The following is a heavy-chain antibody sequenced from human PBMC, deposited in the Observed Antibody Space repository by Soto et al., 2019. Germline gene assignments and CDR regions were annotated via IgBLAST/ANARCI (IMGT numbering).Heavy chain of an antibody. D-gene: IGHD3-9*01. CDR3: ARGLVDSYYYGMDV. V-gene: IGHV4-34*01. CDR1: GGSFSGYY. Sequence: ASETLSLTCAVYGGSFSGYYWSWIRQPPGKGLEWIGEINHSGSTNYNPSLKSRVTISVDTSKNQFSLKVSSVTAADTAVYYCARGLVDSYYYGMDVWGQGTTVTVSS. CDR2: INHSGST. J-gene: IGHJ6*02.